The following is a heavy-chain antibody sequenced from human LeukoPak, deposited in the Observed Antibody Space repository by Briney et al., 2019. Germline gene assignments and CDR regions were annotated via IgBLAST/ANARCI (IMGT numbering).Heavy chain of an antibody. V-gene: IGHV3-23*01. CDR2: VSTGGSTT. Sequence: PGGSLRLSCVASGFQFSRYAIHWVRQAPGKGLEWVSLVSTGGSTTYYADSVRGRFTSSRDNSKNTLYLQMNSLRAEDTAVYYCVTRYNNCPHWGQGTLVTVSS. D-gene: IGHD1-1*01. CDR3: VTRYNNCPH. CDR1: GFQFSRYA. J-gene: IGHJ1*01.